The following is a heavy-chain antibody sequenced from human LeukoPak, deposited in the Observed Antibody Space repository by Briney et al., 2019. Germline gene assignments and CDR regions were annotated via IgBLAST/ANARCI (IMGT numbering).Heavy chain of an antibody. CDR2: IYTSGST. V-gene: IGHV4-4*07. Sequence: SETLSLTCTVSGGSISSYYWSWIRQPAGKGLEWIGRIYTSGSTNYNPSLKSRVTMSVDTSKNQFSLKLSSVTAADTAVYYCARYSYGYGYYYYYMDVWGKGTTVTVSS. CDR3: ARYSYGYGYYYYYMDV. J-gene: IGHJ6*03. D-gene: IGHD5-18*01. CDR1: GGSISSYY.